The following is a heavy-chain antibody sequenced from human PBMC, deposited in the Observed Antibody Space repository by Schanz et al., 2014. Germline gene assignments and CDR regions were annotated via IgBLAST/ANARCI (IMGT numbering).Heavy chain of an antibody. Sequence: QVQLVPSGAEVKKPGSSVKVSCTASGGTFSSYTISWIRQAPGQGLEWMGRIIPVLAIADYAQKFQGRVTITADKCTSTASMELSSLRSEDTAVYYCARGPSQGYSYGHNIGAYYYGMDVWGQGTTVTVSS. J-gene: IGHJ6*02. V-gene: IGHV1-69*02. CDR1: GGTFSSYT. D-gene: IGHD5-18*01. CDR2: IIPVLAIA. CDR3: ARGPSQGYSYGHNIGAYYYGMDV.